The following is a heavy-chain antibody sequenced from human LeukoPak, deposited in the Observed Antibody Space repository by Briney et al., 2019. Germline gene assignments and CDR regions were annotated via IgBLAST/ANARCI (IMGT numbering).Heavy chain of an antibody. Sequence: ASVKVSCKASGYIFTAYYMHWVRQAPGQGLEWMGWINANSGGINYAQKFQGRVTMTRDTSITTAYMEVSGLRSDDTAVYFCARGEIDGPDFDQWGQGTLVTVSS. CDR1: GYIFTAYY. V-gene: IGHV1-2*02. CDR2: INANSGGI. J-gene: IGHJ4*02. CDR3: ARGEIDGPDFDQ. D-gene: IGHD5-24*01.